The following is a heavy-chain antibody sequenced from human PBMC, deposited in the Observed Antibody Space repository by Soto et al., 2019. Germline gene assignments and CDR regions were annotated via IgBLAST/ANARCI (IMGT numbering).Heavy chain of an antibody. CDR3: ARESPSPTVTTLYNWFDP. CDR1: GGTFSSHA. V-gene: IGHV1-69*04. J-gene: IGHJ5*02. D-gene: IGHD4-17*01. CDR2: IIPILGIA. Sequence: QVQLVQSGAEVKKPGSSVKVSCKASGGTFSSHAITWVRQSPGQGLEWMGRIIPILGIANYAQKFQGRVTITADKSTRTAYMELSSLRSEDTAVYYCARESPSPTVTTLYNWFDPWGQGTLVTVSS.